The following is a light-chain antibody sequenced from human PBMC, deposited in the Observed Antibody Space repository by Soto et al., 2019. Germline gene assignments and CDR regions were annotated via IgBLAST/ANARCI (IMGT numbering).Light chain of an antibody. CDR1: QNVNKW. CDR3: QQGNSFPFT. V-gene: IGKV1-5*01. CDR2: DAS. Sequence: DIQMTQSPSTLSASVGDRVTITCRASQNVNKWLAWFQQKPGKVPKLLIFDASSLQSGVSSRFSGSGSGTDFTLTISSLQPEDFATYYCQQGNSFPFTFGPGTKVDIK. J-gene: IGKJ3*01.